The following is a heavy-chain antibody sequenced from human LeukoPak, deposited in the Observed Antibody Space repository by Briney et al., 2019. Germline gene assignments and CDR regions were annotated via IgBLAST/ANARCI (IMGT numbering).Heavy chain of an antibody. J-gene: IGHJ6*02. V-gene: IGHV1-69*13. D-gene: IGHD5-18*01. Sequence: GASVKVSCKASGGTFISYAISWVRQAPGQGLEWMGGIIPIFGTANYAQKFQGRVTTTADESTSTAYMELSSLRSEDTAVYYCAGRIQQTIYYYYYGMDVWGQGTTVTVSS. CDR3: AGRIQQTIYYYYYGMDV. CDR2: IIPIFGTA. CDR1: GGTFISYA.